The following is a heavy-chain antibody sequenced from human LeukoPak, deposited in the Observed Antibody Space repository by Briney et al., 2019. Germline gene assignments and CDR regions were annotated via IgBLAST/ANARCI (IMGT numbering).Heavy chain of an antibody. D-gene: IGHD1-1*01. V-gene: IGHV3-74*01. CDR3: ARDPYNGAYSEGYYYYYMDV. CDR1: GFTFSSYW. Sequence: GGSLRLSCAASGFTFSSYWMHWVRQAPGKGLVWVSRINSDGRGTTYADSVKGRFTISRDNAKNSLYLQMNSLRVEDTAIYYCARDPYNGAYSEGYYYYYMDVWGKGTTVTVSS. CDR2: INSDGRGT. J-gene: IGHJ6*03.